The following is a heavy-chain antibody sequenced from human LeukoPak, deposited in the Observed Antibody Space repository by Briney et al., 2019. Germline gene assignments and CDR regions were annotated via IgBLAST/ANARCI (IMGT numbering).Heavy chain of an antibody. CDR3: AKGSKLVVITRDHYMAV. CDR2: ISNDGSKK. CDR1: RFTFSSSA. Sequence: GGSLRLSCAASRFTFSSSAMQWVRQAPGKGLEWVAVISNDGSKKYYAESVKGRFTISRDNSKNTLYLQMNSLRAGDTAVYYCAKGSKLVVITRDHYMAVWGKGTTVTISS. D-gene: IGHD3-22*01. V-gene: IGHV3-30*04. J-gene: IGHJ6*03.